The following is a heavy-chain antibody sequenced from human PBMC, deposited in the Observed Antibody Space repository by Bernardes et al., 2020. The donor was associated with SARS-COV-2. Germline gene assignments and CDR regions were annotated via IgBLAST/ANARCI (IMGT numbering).Heavy chain of an antibody. Sequence: AAVKVSCETSGYTFSDYGISWVRQAPGQGLEWVGWISSYNGVTNYAQRLQGRVTLSTDTSTSTAYLELRSLRSDDTAVYYCARDLSGVTDAMLRTYYYGMDVWGQGTTVIVSS. J-gene: IGHJ6*02. CDR1: GYTFSDYG. CDR2: ISSYNGVT. V-gene: IGHV1-18*01. D-gene: IGHD2-2*01. CDR3: ARDLSGVTDAMLRTYYYGMDV.